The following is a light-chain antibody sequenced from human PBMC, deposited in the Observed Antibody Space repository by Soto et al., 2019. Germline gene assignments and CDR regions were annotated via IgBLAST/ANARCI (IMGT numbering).Light chain of an antibody. CDR3: QQYGSSPQT. CDR2: GAS. V-gene: IGKV3-20*01. Sequence: EIVLTPAAGTPSFSPGGIDTPSLRARQSVSSSYLAWYQQKPGQAPRLLIYGASSRATGIPDRFSGSGSGTDFTLTISRLEPEDFAVYYCQQYGSSPQTFGQGTKVDIK. J-gene: IGKJ1*01. CDR1: QSVSSSY.